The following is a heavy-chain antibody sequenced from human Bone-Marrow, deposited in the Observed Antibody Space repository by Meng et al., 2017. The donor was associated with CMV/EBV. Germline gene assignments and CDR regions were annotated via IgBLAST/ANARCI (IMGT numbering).Heavy chain of an antibody. D-gene: IGHD2-2*02. J-gene: IGHJ6*04. CDR2: ISAYNGNT. CDR1: GYTFTSYG. V-gene: IGHV1-18*01. Sequence: ASVKVSCKASGYTFTSYGISWVRQAPGQGLEWMGWISAYNGNTNYAQKFQGRVTMTTDTSTSTAYMELRSLRSDDTAVYYCARGPVLDIVVVPAAIDYYGMNVWAKGPTAT. CDR3: ARGPVLDIVVVPAAIDYYGMNV.